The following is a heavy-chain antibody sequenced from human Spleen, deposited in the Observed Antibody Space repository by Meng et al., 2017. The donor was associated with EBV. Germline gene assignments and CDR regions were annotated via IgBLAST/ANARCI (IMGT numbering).Heavy chain of an antibody. J-gene: IGHJ4*02. CDR3: THSVSTVTHFDF. Sequence: QIPLKESGPTPVRPTQTLTLTCTFSGFSLNSRGVAVGWVRQPPGKALEWLAMIFWDDDERYTTSLNSRLTITKDTSRNRVVLTMTNMAPVDTATYFCTHSVSTVTHFDFWGQGILVTVSS. D-gene: IGHD4-17*01. CDR1: GFSLNSRGVA. CDR2: IFWDDDE. V-gene: IGHV2-5*02.